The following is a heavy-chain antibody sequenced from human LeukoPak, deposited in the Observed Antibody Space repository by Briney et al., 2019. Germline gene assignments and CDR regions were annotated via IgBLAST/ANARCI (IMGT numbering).Heavy chain of an antibody. CDR2: ISAYNGNT. V-gene: IGHV1-18*01. J-gene: IGHJ4*02. CDR3: ARDIVVVTPRGPFDY. CDR1: GYTFTSYG. D-gene: IGHD2-21*02. Sequence: ASVKVSCKASGYTFTSYGISWVRQAPGQGLEWMGWISAYNGNTNYAQKLQGRVTMTIDTSMSTAYMELRSLRSDDTAVYYCARDIVVVTPRGPFDYWGQGTLVTVSS.